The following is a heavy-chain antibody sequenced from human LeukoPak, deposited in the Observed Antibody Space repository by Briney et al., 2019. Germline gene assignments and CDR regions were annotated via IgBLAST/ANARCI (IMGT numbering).Heavy chain of an antibody. CDR3: AKDSPLIVEATRWGRNVFGI. J-gene: IGHJ3*02. D-gene: IGHD1-26*01. Sequence: WVRRAPXXXLAXXSTISGGGGGLYYADSVKGRFTISRDNSKETLYLLMNSLSAEDTAVYYCAKDSPLIVEATRWGRNVFGIWGRGTMVTVAS. V-gene: IGHV3-23*01. CDR2: ISGGGGGL.